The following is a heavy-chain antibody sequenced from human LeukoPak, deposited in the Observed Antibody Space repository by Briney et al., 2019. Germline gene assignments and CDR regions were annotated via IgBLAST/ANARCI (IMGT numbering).Heavy chain of an antibody. D-gene: IGHD3-10*01. Sequence: GGSLRLSCAASGFTISTYGMSWVRQATGKGLEWVSSISGGTTYYADSVKGRFTISRDNSKNTVSLQMNSLRAEDTAVYYCAKSVYHSGNYWGQGTLVTVSS. V-gene: IGHV3-23*01. CDR2: ISGGTT. J-gene: IGHJ4*02. CDR3: AKSVYHSGNY. CDR1: GFTISTYG.